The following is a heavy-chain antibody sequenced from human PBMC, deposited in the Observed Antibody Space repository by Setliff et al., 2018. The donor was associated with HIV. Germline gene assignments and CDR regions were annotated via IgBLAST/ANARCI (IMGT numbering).Heavy chain of an antibody. CDR3: AAEVKGILWFGGDAFDI. Sequence: SVKVSCKASGFTFTSSAVQWVRQARGQRLEWIGWIVVGSGNTNYAQKFQERVTITRDMSTSTAYMELSSLRSEDTAVYYCAAEVKGILWFGGDAFDIWGQGTMVT. J-gene: IGHJ3*02. D-gene: IGHD3-10*01. CDR1: GFTFTSSA. V-gene: IGHV1-58*01. CDR2: IVVGSGNT.